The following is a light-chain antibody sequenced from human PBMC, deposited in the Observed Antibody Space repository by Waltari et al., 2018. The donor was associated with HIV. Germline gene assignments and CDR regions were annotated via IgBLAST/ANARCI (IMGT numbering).Light chain of an antibody. CDR3: QPYDCRRRSVL. V-gene: IGLV1-40*01. J-gene: IGLJ3*02. CDR2: GNH. Sequence: QSVLTQPPSVSGAPGQRVTIHCKGISYNPGAGCDVDWYQRLPGTDPNLLFYGNHTRPTGIPDRISRSKSRTAVFLAITGLQAEDEADDCFQPYDCRRRSVLFCGGTKLTAL. CDR1: SYNPGAGCD.